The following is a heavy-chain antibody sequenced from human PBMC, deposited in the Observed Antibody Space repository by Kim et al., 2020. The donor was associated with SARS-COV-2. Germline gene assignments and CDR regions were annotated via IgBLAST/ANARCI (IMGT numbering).Heavy chain of an antibody. Sequence: SETLSLTCAVYGGSFSEHFWNWVRQTPGRGLEWIGHINQDGASNLTPSLQNRVSIFVDRSKNQFSLKMTSMSAADAGMYYCARRGGHNPNYYSYGLDAWSQGTTVIVSS. D-gene: IGHD6-25*01. CDR1: GGSFSEHF. V-gene: IGHV4-34*01. CDR2: INQDGAS. J-gene: IGHJ6*02. CDR3: ARRGGHNPNYYSYGLDA.